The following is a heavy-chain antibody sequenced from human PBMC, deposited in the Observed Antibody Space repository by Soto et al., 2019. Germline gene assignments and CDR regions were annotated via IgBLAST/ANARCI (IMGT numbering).Heavy chain of an antibody. D-gene: IGHD6-19*01. CDR3: ACVLRGWYWLDY. Sequence: QVQLVQSGAEVKKPGASVKVSCKASGYTFTSYAMHWVRQAPGQSLEWIGWINAGNGNPKYSQQFHGRVTITRDTYASTPYMELSSRRAEDTDVYYCACVLRGWYWLDYWGQGPLVPVSS. J-gene: IGHJ4*02. CDR2: INAGNGNP. CDR1: GYTFTSYA. V-gene: IGHV1-3*01.